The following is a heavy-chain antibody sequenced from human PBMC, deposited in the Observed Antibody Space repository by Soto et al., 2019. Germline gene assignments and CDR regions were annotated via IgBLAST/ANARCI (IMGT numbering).Heavy chain of an antibody. V-gene: IGHV4-59*01. CDR2: IYYSGST. Sequence: SETLSLTCTVSGGSISSYYWSWIRQPPGKGLEWIGYIYYSGSTNYNPSLKSRVTISVDTSKNQFSLKLSSVTAADTAVYYCARSQGIVAAPMSYYYYGMGVWGQGTTVTVSS. CDR1: GGSISSYY. CDR3: ARSQGIVAAPMSYYYYGMGV. J-gene: IGHJ6*02. D-gene: IGHD6-13*01.